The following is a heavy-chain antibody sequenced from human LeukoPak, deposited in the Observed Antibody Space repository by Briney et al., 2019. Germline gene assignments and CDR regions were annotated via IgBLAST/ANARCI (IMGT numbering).Heavy chain of an antibody. D-gene: IGHD3-3*01. J-gene: IGHJ4*02. CDR3: ATDCGYDFWSGYSRCGAY. V-gene: IGHV1-2*02. Sequence: ASVKVSCKASGYTFTGYYMHWVRQAPGQGLEWMGWINPNSGGTNYAQKFQGRVTMTRDTSISTAYMELSRLRSDDTAVYYCATDCGYDFWSGYSRCGAYWGRGTLVTVSS. CDR2: INPNSGGT. CDR1: GYTFTGYY.